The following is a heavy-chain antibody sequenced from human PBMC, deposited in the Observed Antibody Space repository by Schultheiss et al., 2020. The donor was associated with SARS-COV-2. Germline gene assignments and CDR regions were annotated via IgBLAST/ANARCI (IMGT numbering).Heavy chain of an antibody. CDR2: ISSSGSTI. CDR3: ARDRNIVATTTFYYYYYGMDV. V-gene: IGHV3-48*03. J-gene: IGHJ6*02. D-gene: IGHD5-12*01. Sequence: GGSLRLSCAASGFTFSSYEMNWVRQAPGKGLEWVSYISSSGSTIYYADSVKGRFTISRDNAKNSLYLQMNSLRAEDTAVYYCARDRNIVATTTFYYYYYGMDVWGQGTTVTVSS. CDR1: GFTFSSYE.